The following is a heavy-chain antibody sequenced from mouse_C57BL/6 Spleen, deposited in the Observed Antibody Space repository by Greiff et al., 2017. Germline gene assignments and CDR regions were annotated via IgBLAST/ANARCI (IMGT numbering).Heavy chain of an antibody. CDR2: IDPSDSYT. V-gene: IGHV1-69*01. D-gene: IGHD1-1*01. CDR3: ARKGSIYYYARDY. J-gene: IGHJ4*01. Sequence: VQLQQSGAELVMPGPSVTLSCKASGYTFTSYWMHWVKQRPGQGLEWIGEIDPSDSYTNYNQKFKGQSTLTVDKSYSTAYMQLSSQTSEDSTVYYCARKGSIYYYARDYWGQGTSVTVSS. CDR1: GYTFTSYW.